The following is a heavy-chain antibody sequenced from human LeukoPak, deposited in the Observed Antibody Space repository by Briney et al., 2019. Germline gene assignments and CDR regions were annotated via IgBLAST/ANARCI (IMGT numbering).Heavy chain of an antibody. Sequence: GGSLRLSCAASGFTFSSYGMQWVRQAPGKGLEWVAVIWYDGSNKYYADSVKGRFTISRDNSKNTLYLQMNSLRAEDTAAYYCAKGDYDYGGFDPWGQGTLVTVSS. CDR2: IWYDGSNK. CDR1: GFTFSSYG. CDR3: AKGDYDYGGFDP. J-gene: IGHJ5*02. V-gene: IGHV3-33*06. D-gene: IGHD3-3*01.